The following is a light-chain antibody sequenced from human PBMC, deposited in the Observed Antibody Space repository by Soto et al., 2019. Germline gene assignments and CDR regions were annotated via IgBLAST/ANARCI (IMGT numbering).Light chain of an antibody. J-gene: IGKJ5*01. CDR2: DAS. V-gene: IGKV3-11*01. Sequence: EIVLTQSPATLSLSPGESATLSCRASQSVSSYLAWYQQKPGQAPRLLIYDASNRATGIPARFSGSGSGTDFTLTISSLEPEDFVVYYCQQRSNWITFGQGTRLEIK. CDR3: QQRSNWIT. CDR1: QSVSSY.